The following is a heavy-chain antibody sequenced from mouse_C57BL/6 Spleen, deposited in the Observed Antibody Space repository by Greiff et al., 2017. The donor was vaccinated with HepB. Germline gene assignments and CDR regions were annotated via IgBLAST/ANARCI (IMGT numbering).Heavy chain of an antibody. V-gene: IGHV4-1*01. D-gene: IGHD4-1*01. J-gene: IGHJ2*01. Sequence: AAGGVAFSRYWMSWVRRAPGKGLEWIGEINPDSSTINYAPSLKDKFIISRDNAKNTLYLQMSKVRSEDTALYYCARRGLGPYYFDYWGQGTTLTVSS. CDR1: GVAFSRYW. CDR3: ARRGLGPYYFDY. CDR2: INPDSSTI.